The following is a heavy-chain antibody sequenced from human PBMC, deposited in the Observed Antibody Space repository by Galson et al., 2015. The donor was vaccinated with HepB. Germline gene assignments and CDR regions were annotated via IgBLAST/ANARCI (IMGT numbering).Heavy chain of an antibody. CDR1: GDSVSSNSAV. Sequence: CAISGDSVSSNSAVWSWIRQSPSRGLEWLGRTYYRSKWYNDYAASVNGRITINADTSKNQFSLQLNSVTPEDTAVYYCARGSWLDPWGQGTLVTVSS. V-gene: IGHV6-1*01. CDR2: TYYRSKWYN. J-gene: IGHJ5*02. CDR3: ARGSWLDP.